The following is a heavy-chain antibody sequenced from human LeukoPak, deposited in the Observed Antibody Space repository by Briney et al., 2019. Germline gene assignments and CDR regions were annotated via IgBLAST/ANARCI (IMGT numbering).Heavy chain of an antibody. CDR3: ARGTGEGYTYGRYYFDY. V-gene: IGHV1-2*02. J-gene: IGHJ4*02. D-gene: IGHD5-18*01. CDR1: GYTFTSYG. CDR2: INLNSGGT. Sequence: ASVKVSCKASGYTFTSYGTSWVRQALGQGLEWMGWINLNSGGTNYAQKFQGRVTMTRDTSISTAYMELSRLRSDGTAVYYWARGTGEGYTYGRYYFDYWGQGTLVTVSS.